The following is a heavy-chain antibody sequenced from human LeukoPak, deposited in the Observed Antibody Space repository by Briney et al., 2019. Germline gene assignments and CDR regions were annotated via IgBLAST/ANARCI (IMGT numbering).Heavy chain of an antibody. CDR2: IYHSGST. J-gene: IGHJ4*02. Sequence: SETLSLTCTVSGGSISSYSWSWIRQPPGKGLEWIGYIYHSGSTYYNPSLKSRVTISVDRSKNQFSLKLSSVTAADTAVYYCARARACTNGVCYAYFDYWGQGTLVTVSS. D-gene: IGHD2-8*01. CDR1: GGSISSYS. V-gene: IGHV4-30-2*01. CDR3: ARARACTNGVCYAYFDY.